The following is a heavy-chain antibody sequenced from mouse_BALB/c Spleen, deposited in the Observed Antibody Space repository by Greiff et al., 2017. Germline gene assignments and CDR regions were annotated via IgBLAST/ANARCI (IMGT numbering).Heavy chain of an antibody. CDR1: GYTFTSYW. J-gene: IGHJ2*01. CDR3: ARWITTVVPYYFDY. V-gene: IGHV1-87*01. D-gene: IGHD1-1*01. Sequence: VQLVESGAELARPGASVKLSCKASGYTFTSYWMQWVKQRPGQGLEWIGAIYPGDGDTRYTQKFKGKATLTADKSSSTAYMQLSSLASEDSAVYYCARWITTVVPYYFDYWGQGTTLTVSS. CDR2: IYPGDGDT.